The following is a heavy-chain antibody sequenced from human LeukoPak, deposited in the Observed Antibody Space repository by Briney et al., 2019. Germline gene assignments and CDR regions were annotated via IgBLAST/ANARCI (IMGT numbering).Heavy chain of an antibody. D-gene: IGHD2-15*01. Sequence: GSLRLSCAASGFTFSSYAMSWVRQAPGKGLEWVSAISGSGGSTYYADSVKGRFTISRDNSKNTLYLQMNSLRAEDTAVYYCAKEMEDCSGGSCYALYYYYGMDVWGQGTTVTVSS. CDR1: GFTFSSYA. V-gene: IGHV3-23*01. J-gene: IGHJ6*02. CDR2: ISGSGGST. CDR3: AKEMEDCSGGSCYALYYYYGMDV.